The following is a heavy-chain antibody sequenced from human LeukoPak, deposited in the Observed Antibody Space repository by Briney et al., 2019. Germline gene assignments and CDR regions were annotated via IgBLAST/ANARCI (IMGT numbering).Heavy chain of an antibody. J-gene: IGHJ3*02. CDR3: ARDQDSSGYYYPDAFDI. V-gene: IGHV1-2*02. D-gene: IGHD3-22*01. Sequence: ASVKVSCTAPGYTFTGYYMHWVRQAPGQGLEWMGWIDPNSGGTNYAQKFQGRVTMTRDTSISTAYMELSRLRSDDTAVYYCARDQDSSGYYYPDAFDIWGQGTMVTVSS. CDR2: IDPNSGGT. CDR1: GYTFTGYY.